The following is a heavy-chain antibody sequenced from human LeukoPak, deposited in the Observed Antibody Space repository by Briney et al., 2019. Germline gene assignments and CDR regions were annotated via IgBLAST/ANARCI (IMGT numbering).Heavy chain of an antibody. Sequence: SETLSLTCAVYGGSFSGYYWSWIRQPPGKGLEWIGEINHSGSTNYNPSLKSRVTISVDTSKNQFSLKLSSVAAADTAVYHCARGRYYYGSGSYFPHYYYYGMDVWGQGTTVTVSS. J-gene: IGHJ6*02. D-gene: IGHD3-10*01. CDR2: INHSGST. CDR3: ARGRYYYGSGSYFPHYYYYGMDV. V-gene: IGHV4-34*01. CDR1: GGSFSGYY.